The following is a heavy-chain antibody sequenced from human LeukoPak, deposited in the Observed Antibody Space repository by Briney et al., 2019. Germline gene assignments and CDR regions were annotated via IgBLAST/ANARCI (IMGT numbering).Heavy chain of an antibody. CDR2: ISGSGGST. CDR3: AKDPAHYYDSSGPGGYFDY. Sequence: PGGSLRLSCAASGFTFSSYSMNWVRQAPGKGLEWVSAISGSGGSTYYADSVKGRFTISRDNSKNTLYLQMNSLRAEDTAVYYCAKDPAHYYDSSGPGGYFDYWGQGTLVTVSS. D-gene: IGHD3-22*01. V-gene: IGHV3-23*01. J-gene: IGHJ4*02. CDR1: GFTFSSYS.